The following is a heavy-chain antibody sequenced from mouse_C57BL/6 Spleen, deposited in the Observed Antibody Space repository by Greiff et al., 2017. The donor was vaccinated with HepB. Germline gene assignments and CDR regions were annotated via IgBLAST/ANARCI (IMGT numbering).Heavy chain of an antibody. D-gene: IGHD2-5*01. CDR3: ARSPYYYSNYVDYAMDY. CDR1: GFTFSDYG. Sequence: EVMLVESGGGLVKPGGSLKLSCAASGFTFSDYGMHWVRQAPEKGLEWVAYISSGSSTIYYADTVKGRFTISRDNAKNTLFLQMTSLRSEDTAMYYCARSPYYYSNYVDYAMDYWGQGTSVTVSS. J-gene: IGHJ4*01. V-gene: IGHV5-17*01. CDR2: ISSGSSTI.